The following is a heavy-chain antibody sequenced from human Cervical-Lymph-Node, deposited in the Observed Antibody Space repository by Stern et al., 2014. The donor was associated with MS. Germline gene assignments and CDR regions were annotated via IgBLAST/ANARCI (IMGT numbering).Heavy chain of an antibody. V-gene: IGHV1-69*01. J-gene: IGHJ6*02. CDR2: ITPMYGAA. D-gene: IGHD1-26*01. Sequence: VQLVESGAEVKKSGSSVKVSCKASGGTFSGDAIRWVRQAPGQGLEWMGGITPMYGAAHYAQKFQGRVTITADESTSTAYMELSSLRSDDTAVYYCAREAAWSYYGYYYGMDVWGQGTTVTVSS. CDR1: GGTFSGDA. CDR3: AREAAWSYYGYYYGMDV.